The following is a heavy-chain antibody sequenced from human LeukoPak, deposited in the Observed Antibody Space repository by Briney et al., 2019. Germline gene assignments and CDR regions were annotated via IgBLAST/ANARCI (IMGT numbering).Heavy chain of an antibody. D-gene: IGHD2-15*01. Sequence: GGSLRLSCAASEFTFSSYSMNWVRQAPGKGLEWVSYISSSSSTIYYADSVKGRFTISRDNAKNSLYLQMNSLKAEDTAVYYCAAQRDIVVVVAATPRSDYWGQGTLVTVSS. CDR1: EFTFSSYS. V-gene: IGHV3-48*04. CDR3: AAQRDIVVVVAATPRSDY. CDR2: ISSSSSTI. J-gene: IGHJ4*02.